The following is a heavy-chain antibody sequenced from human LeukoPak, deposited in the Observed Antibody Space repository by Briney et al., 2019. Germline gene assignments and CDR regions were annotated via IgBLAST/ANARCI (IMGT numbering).Heavy chain of an antibody. D-gene: IGHD2-15*01. CDR1: GGSISSYY. CDR3: ARAYCSGGSCYRRGMDV. Sequence: PSETLSLTCTVSGGSISSYYWSWIRQPPGKGLEWIGYIYYSGSTNYNPSLKSRVTISVDTSKNQFSLKLSSVTAADTAVYYCARAYCSGGSCYRRGMDVWGQGTTVTVSS. J-gene: IGHJ6*02. V-gene: IGHV4-59*01. CDR2: IYYSGST.